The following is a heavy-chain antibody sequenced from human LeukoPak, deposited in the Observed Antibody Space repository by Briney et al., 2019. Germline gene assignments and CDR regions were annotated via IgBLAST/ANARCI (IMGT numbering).Heavy chain of an antibody. J-gene: IGHJ5*02. V-gene: IGHV4-30-2*01. CDR3: ARERGPYDFWSGGFDP. D-gene: IGHD3-3*01. CDR2: IYHSGST. Sequence: SQTLSLTCAVSGGSISSGGYSWSWIRQPPGKGLEWIGYIYHSGSTYYNPSLKSRVTISVDRSKNQFSLKLSSVTAADTAVYYCARERGPYDFWSGGFDPWGQGTLVTVSS. CDR1: GGSISSGGYS.